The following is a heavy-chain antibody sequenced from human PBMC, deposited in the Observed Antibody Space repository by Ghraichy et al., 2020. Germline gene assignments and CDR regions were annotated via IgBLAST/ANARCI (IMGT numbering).Heavy chain of an antibody. CDR2: IYYDGRNK. Sequence: GESLNISCAASGFTFRNFGMHWVRQAPGKGLQWVAVIYYDGRNKYYADSVKGRFTVSRDNSMNTMYLQMNSLRAEDTAVYYCARGFAAPGNFDAFDFWGQGTTVTVSS. V-gene: IGHV3-33*01. D-gene: IGHD4-23*01. CDR1: GFTFRNFG. CDR3: ARGFAAPGNFDAFDF. J-gene: IGHJ3*01.